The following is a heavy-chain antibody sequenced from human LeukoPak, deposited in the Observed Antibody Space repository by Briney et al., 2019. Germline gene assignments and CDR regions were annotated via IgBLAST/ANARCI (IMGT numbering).Heavy chain of an antibody. J-gene: IGHJ4*02. V-gene: IGHV3-23*01. Sequence: GGSLRLSCAASGFTFSSYSMNWVRQAPGKGLEWVSAISGSGGSTYYADSVKGRFTISRDNSKNTLYLQMNSLRAEDTAVYYCAKGKGVWGSYRYSDYWGQGTLVTVSS. CDR2: ISGSGGST. CDR1: GFTFSSYS. D-gene: IGHD3-16*02. CDR3: AKGKGVWGSYRYSDY.